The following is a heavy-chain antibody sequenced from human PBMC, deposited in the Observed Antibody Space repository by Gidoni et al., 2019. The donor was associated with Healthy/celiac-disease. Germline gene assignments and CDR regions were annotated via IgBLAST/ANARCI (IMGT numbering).Heavy chain of an antibody. CDR1: VGSISSGGYY. CDR3: ARFSRRAANWFDP. J-gene: IGHJ5*02. Sequence: QVQLQESGPGLVKPSQTLSLTCTVSVGSISSGGYYWSWIRQHPGKGLEWIGYIYYSGSTYYNPSLKSRVTISVDTSKNQFSLKLSSVTAADTAVYYCARFSRRAANWFDPWGQGTLVTVSA. CDR2: IYYSGST. V-gene: IGHV4-31*03.